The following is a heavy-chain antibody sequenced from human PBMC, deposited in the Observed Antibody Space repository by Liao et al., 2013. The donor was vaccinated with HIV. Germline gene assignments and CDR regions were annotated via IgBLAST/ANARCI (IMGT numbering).Heavy chain of an antibody. Sequence: QVQLQESGPGLVKPSETLPLTCTVSGGSISSYQWNWIRQPAGKGLEWIGYIYYSGSSYHNPSLKSRVTISVDTSKNQLSLKLSSVTAADTAVYYCARGHYDSSSLDYWGQGTLVTVSS. V-gene: IGHV4-59*06. CDR3: ARGHYDSSSLDY. J-gene: IGHJ4*02. CDR2: IYYSGSS. D-gene: IGHD3-22*01. CDR1: GGSISSYQ.